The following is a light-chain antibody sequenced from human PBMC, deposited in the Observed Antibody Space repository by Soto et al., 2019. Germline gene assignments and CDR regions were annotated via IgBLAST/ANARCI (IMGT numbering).Light chain of an antibody. J-gene: IGLJ2*01. CDR1: SSDVGSYNL. CDR2: EVS. Sequence: QSALTQPASVSGSPGQSSTLSCTETSSDVGSYNLVSWYQQHPGKAPKLMIYEVSKRPSGVSNRFSGSKSGNTASLTISGLQAEDEADYYCCSYAGSSTFVVFGGGTKVTVL. V-gene: IGLV2-23*02. CDR3: CSYAGSSTFVV.